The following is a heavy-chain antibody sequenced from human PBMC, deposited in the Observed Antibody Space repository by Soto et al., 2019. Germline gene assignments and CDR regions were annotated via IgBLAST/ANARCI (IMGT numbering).Heavy chain of an antibody. J-gene: IGHJ4*02. CDR1: GGSFSGYF. V-gene: IGHV4-34*01. Sequence: SETLSLTCAVYGGSFSGYFWSWIRQPPGKGLEWIGEISHSGSTNYNPSLKSRVTISVDTSKNQFSLKLSSVTAADTAMYYCARAAPKRITIFGVVIMGFDYWGQGTLVTVSS. CDR3: ARAAPKRITIFGVVIMGFDY. CDR2: ISHSGST. D-gene: IGHD3-3*01.